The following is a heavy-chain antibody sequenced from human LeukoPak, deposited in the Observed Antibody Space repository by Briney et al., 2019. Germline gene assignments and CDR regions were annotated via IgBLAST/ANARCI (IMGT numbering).Heavy chain of an antibody. V-gene: IGHV4-4*02. J-gene: IGHJ2*01. Sequence: SETLSLTCAVSGGSISSSNWWSWVRQPPGKGLEWIGEIYHSGSTYYNPSLKSRVTISVDRSKNQFSLKLSSVTAADTAVYYCARAGSSSGHDYWYFDLWGRGTLVTVSS. CDR1: GGSISSSNW. D-gene: IGHD6-6*01. CDR2: IYHSGST. CDR3: ARAGSSSGHDYWYFDL.